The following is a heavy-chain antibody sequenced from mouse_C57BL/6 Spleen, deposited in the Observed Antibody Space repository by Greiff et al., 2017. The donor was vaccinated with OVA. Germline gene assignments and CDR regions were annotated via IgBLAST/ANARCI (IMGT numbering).Heavy chain of an antibody. CDR1: GYSITSGYY. CDR3: AKKLGREEFAY. Sequence: DVKLQESGPGLVKPSQSLSLTCSVTGYSITSGYYWNWIRQFPGNKLEWMGYISYDGSNNYNPSLKNRISITRDTSKNQFFLKLNSVTTEDTATYYCAKKLGREEFAYWGQGTLVTVSA. V-gene: IGHV3-6*01. D-gene: IGHD4-1*01. CDR2: ISYDGSN. J-gene: IGHJ3*01.